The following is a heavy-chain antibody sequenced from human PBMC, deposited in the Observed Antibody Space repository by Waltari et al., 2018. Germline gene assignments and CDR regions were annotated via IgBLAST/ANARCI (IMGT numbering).Heavy chain of an antibody. CDR3: ARESLGITGTTGGFDY. J-gene: IGHJ4*02. V-gene: IGHV4-34*01. CDR1: GGSFSGSY. CDR2: INHSGST. D-gene: IGHD1-20*01. Sequence: QVQLQQWGAGLLKPSETLSLTCAVYGGSFSGSYWSWIRQPPGKGLEWIGEINHSGSTNYNPSLKSRVTISVDTSKNQFSLKLSSVTAADTAVYYCARESLGITGTTGGFDYWGQGTLVTVSS.